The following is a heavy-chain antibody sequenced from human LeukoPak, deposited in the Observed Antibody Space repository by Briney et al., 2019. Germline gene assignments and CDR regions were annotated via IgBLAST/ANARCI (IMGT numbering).Heavy chain of an antibody. CDR3: AREPTCSSTSCSPSLDY. CDR2: ISYDGSNK. J-gene: IGHJ4*02. V-gene: IGHV3-30*03. Sequence: GGSLRLSCAASGFTFSSYGMHWVRQAPGKGLEWVAVISYDGSNKYYADSVKGRFTISRDNSKNTLYLQMNSLRAEDTAVYYCAREPTCSSTSCSPSLDYWGQGTLVTVSS. CDR1: GFTFSSYG. D-gene: IGHD2-2*01.